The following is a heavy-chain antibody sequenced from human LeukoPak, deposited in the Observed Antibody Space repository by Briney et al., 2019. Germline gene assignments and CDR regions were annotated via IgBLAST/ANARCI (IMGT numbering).Heavy chain of an antibody. CDR3: AKSASSWPLYYFDY. D-gene: IGHD6-13*01. CDR2: LNWNGGST. Sequence: GGSLRLSCAASGFTFDVYGMSWVRQAPGKGLEWVSGLNWNGGSTGYADSVKGRFIISRDNAKNCLYLQMNSLRAEDTALYYCAKSASSWPLYYFDYWGQRTLVTVSS. J-gene: IGHJ4*02. V-gene: IGHV3-20*04. CDR1: GFTFDVYG.